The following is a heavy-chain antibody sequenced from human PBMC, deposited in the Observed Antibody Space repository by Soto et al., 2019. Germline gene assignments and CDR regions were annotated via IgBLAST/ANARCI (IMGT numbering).Heavy chain of an antibody. J-gene: IGHJ4*02. CDR1: GGSFSGYY. Sequence: SETLSLTCAVYGGSFSGYYWSWIRQPPGKGLEWIGEINHSGSTYYNPSLQSRVTISVDTSKNQFSLKLSSVTAADTAVYYCPTGSQLYYFDYWGQGTLVTVSS. CDR2: INHSGST. D-gene: IGHD3-10*01. V-gene: IGHV4-34*01. CDR3: PTGSQLYYFDY.